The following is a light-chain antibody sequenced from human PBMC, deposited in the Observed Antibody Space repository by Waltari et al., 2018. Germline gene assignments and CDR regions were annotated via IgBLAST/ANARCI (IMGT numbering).Light chain of an antibody. CDR1: QSIDRW. Sequence: DIQMTQSPSTLSASVGERDTITCRASQSIDRWLAWYQQKPGKAPKLLIYKTSSLESGVASRFSGSGYGTEFTLTISSLQPDDFATYYCQEYKTYRTFGQGTKVEIK. CDR3: QEYKTYRT. V-gene: IGKV1-5*03. CDR2: KTS. J-gene: IGKJ1*01.